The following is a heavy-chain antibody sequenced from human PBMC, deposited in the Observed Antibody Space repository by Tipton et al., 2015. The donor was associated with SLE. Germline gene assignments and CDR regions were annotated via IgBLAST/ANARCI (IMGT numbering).Heavy chain of an antibody. CDR3: TRDVDIVPTEAFDL. V-gene: IGHV1-18*01. Sequence: QVQLVQSGAEVKKPGASVKVSCKASGYTFTSYGISWVRQAPGQGLEWMGWISTYNANTHYAQNFQNRITMTTDTSTTTAYMELRNLRSDDTAVYYCTRDVDIVPTEAFDLWGQGTMVTVSS. J-gene: IGHJ3*01. CDR1: GYTFTSYG. CDR2: ISTYNANT. D-gene: IGHD5-12*01.